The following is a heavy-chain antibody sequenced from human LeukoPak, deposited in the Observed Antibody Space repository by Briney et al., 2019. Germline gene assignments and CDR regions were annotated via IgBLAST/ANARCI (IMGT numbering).Heavy chain of an antibody. Sequence: PSETLSLTCAVYGGSFSGYYWSWIRQPPGKGLERIGEVNHSGSTNYNPSLKSRVTISVDTSKNQFSLKLSSVTAADTAVYNCARGDSYSDSSDYSWGPFDFWGQGTMVTVSS. CDR3: ARGDSYSDSSDYSWGPFDF. CDR2: VNHSGST. D-gene: IGHD3-22*01. V-gene: IGHV4-34*01. J-gene: IGHJ3*01. CDR1: GGSFSGYY.